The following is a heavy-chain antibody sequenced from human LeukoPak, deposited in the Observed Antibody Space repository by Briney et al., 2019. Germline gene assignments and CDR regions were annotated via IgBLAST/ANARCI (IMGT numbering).Heavy chain of an antibody. D-gene: IGHD3-9*01. CDR1: GGSISSGGYY. Sequence: PSQTLSLTCTVSGGSISSGGYYWSSIRQHPGKGLEWIGYIYYSGSTYYNPSLKSRVTISVDTSKNQFSLRLSSVTAAETAVYYCARKYYDILTGFDYWGQGTLVTVSS. CDR2: IYYSGST. CDR3: ARKYYDILTGFDY. V-gene: IGHV4-31*03. J-gene: IGHJ4*02.